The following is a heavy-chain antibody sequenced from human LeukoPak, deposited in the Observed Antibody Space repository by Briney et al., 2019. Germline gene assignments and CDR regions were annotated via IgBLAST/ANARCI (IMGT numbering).Heavy chain of an antibody. CDR2: FDPEDGET. J-gene: IGHJ4*02. CDR1: GYTLTELS. D-gene: IGHD4-23*01. CDR3: ARDYGGNSFDY. Sequence: ASVKVSCKVSGYTLTELSMHWVRQAPGKGPEWMGGFDPEDGETIYAQKFQGRVTMTTDTSTSTAYMELRSLRSDDTAVYYCARDYGGNSFDYWGQGTLVTVSS. V-gene: IGHV1-24*01.